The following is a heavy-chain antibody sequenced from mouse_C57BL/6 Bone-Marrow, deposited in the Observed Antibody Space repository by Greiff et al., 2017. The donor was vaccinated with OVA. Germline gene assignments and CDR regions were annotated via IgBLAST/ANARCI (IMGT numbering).Heavy chain of an antibody. CDR2: INPSSGYT. CDR3: ARWTAQAPRYFDY. V-gene: IGHV1-4*01. Sequence: ESGAELARPGASVKMSCKASGYTFTSYTMHWVKQRPGQGLEWIGYINPSSGYTKYNQKFKDKATLTADKSSSTAYMQLSSLTSEDSAVYYCARWTAQAPRYFDYWGQGTTLTVSS. CDR1: GYTFTSYT. J-gene: IGHJ2*01. D-gene: IGHD3-2*02.